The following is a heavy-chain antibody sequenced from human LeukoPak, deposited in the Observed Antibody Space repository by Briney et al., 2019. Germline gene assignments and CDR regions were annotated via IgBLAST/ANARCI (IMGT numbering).Heavy chain of an antibody. CDR2: IIPIFGTA. D-gene: IGHD2-2*02. V-gene: IGHV1-69*13. CDR3: ARNLVVPAAINYYYYYMDV. Sequence: AASVKVSCKASGGTFSSYAISWVRQAPGQGLEWMGGIIPIFGTANYAQKFQGRVTITADESTSTAYMELSSLRSEDTAVYYCARNLVVPAAINYYYYYMDVWGKGTTVTVSS. CDR1: GGTFSSYA. J-gene: IGHJ6*03.